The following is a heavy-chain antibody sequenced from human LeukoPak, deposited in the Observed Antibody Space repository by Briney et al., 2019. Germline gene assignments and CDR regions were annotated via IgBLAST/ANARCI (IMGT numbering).Heavy chain of an antibody. J-gene: IGHJ5*02. Sequence: SETLSLTCTVSGESISGFYWNWIRQPPGKGLEWLGYIYYSGSTNYNPSLKSRVTISVDTSENQFSLKLSPVTAADTAVYYCARVAMLNSWFDPWGQGTLVTVSS. D-gene: IGHD2-2*01. CDR3: ARVAMLNSWFDP. CDR2: IYYSGST. CDR1: GESISGFY. V-gene: IGHV4-59*01.